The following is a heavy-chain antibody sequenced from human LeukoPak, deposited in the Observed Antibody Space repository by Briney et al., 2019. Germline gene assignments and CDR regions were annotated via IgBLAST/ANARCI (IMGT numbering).Heavy chain of an antibody. J-gene: IGHJ6*03. CDR3: AKGPFWSGYITDYYYYMDV. Sequence: GGSLRLSCAASGFTFSSYGMHWVRQAPGKGLEWVAFIRYDGSNKYYADSVKGRFTISRDNSKNTLYLQMNSLRAEDTAVYYCAKGPFWSGYITDYYYYMDVWGKGTTVTVSS. D-gene: IGHD3-3*01. V-gene: IGHV3-30*02. CDR2: IRYDGSNK. CDR1: GFTFSSYG.